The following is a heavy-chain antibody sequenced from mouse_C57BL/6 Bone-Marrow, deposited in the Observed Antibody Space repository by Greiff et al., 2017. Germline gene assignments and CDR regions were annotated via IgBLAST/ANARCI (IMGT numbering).Heavy chain of an antibody. V-gene: IGHV2-2*01. D-gene: IGHD1-1*01. Sequence: QVQLKQSGPGLVQPSQSLSITCTVSGFSLTSYGVHWVRPSPGKGLEWLGVIWSGGSTDYNAAFISRLSISKDNSKSQVFFKMNSLQADDTAIYYCARSPFYYYGSSIYAMDYWGQGTSVTVSS. J-gene: IGHJ4*01. CDR3: ARSPFYYYGSSIYAMDY. CDR2: IWSGGST. CDR1: GFSLTSYG.